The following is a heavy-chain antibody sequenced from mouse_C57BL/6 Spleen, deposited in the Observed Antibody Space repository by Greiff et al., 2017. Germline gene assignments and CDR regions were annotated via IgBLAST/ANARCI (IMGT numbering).Heavy chain of an antibody. D-gene: IGHD1-1*01. CDR3: ARAPITTVAPYAMDY. J-gene: IGHJ4*01. Sequence: VKLQQPGAELVKPGASVKLSCKASGYTFTSYWMQWVKQRPGQGLEWIGEIDPSDSYTNYNQKFKGKATLTVDTSSSTASMQLSSLTSEDSAVYYCARAPITTVAPYAMDYWGQGTSVTVSS. V-gene: IGHV1-50*01. CDR2: IDPSDSYT. CDR1: GYTFTSYW.